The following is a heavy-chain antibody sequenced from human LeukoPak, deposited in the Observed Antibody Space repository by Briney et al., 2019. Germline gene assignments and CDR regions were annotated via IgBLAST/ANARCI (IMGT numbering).Heavy chain of an antibody. CDR2: INSDGINT. CDR3: ARDLGQYYGTSDNWFDP. V-gene: IGHV3-74*01. CDR1: GFTFSTYG. Sequence: GGSLRLSCAASGFTFSTYGMHWVRQAPGKGLVWVSRINSDGINTSYADSVKGRFTISRDNAKNTLNLQMNSLRAEDTAVYYCARDLGQYYGTSDNWFDPWGQGTLVTVSS. J-gene: IGHJ5*02. D-gene: IGHD3-10*01.